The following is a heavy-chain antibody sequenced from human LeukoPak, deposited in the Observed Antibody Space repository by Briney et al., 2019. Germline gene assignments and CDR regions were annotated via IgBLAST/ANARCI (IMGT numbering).Heavy chain of an antibody. Sequence: GASVKVSCKASGYTFTSYDINWVRQATGQGLEWMGWTNPNSGNTGYAQKFQGRVTMTRNTSISTAYMELSSLRPEDTAVYYCARGRVGMATILHYWGQGTLVTVSS. V-gene: IGHV1-8*01. J-gene: IGHJ4*02. D-gene: IGHD5-24*01. CDR1: GYTFTSYD. CDR2: TNPNSGNT. CDR3: ARGRVGMATILHY.